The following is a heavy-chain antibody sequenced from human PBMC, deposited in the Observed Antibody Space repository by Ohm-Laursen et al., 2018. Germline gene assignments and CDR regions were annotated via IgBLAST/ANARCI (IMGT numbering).Heavy chain of an antibody. V-gene: IGHV3-66*04. CDR1: GFTVSSNY. J-gene: IGHJ4*02. CDR3: ARQTDRRGYFDY. CDR2: IYSGGST. D-gene: IGHD1-14*01. Sequence: SLRLSCTASGFTVSSNYMSWVRQAPGKGLEWVSAIYSGGSTYYADSVKGRFTISRDNSKNTLYLQMNSLRAEDTAVYYCARQTDRRGYFDYWGQGTLVTVSS.